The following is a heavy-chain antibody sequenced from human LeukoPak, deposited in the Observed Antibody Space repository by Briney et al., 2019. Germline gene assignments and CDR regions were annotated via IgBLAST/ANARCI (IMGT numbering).Heavy chain of an antibody. Sequence: KPGXXLRLSCAASGFTFSSYSMNWVRQAPGKGREWVSSISSSSSYIYYADSVKGRFTIYRDKAKNSLYLQMNSLRAEDTAVYYCARDRGNYCGGDCYSNYWGQGTLVTVSS. CDR1: GFTFSSYS. CDR2: ISSSSSYI. D-gene: IGHD2-21*01. J-gene: IGHJ4*02. V-gene: IGHV3-21*01. CDR3: ARDRGNYCGGDCYSNY.